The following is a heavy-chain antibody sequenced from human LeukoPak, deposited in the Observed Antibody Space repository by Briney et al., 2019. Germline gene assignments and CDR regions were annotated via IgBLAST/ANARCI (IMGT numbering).Heavy chain of an antibody. V-gene: IGHV4-30-4*08. J-gene: IGHJ5*02. CDR2: IFYSGST. CDR1: GGSISGYY. CDR3: ARGPFNLYGERRGFDP. D-gene: IGHD4-17*01. Sequence: SETLSLTCNVSGGSISGYYWSWIRQPPGKGLEWIGYIFYSGSTYYNPSLKSRVTISVDTSKNQFSLKLSSLTAADTAVYYCARGPFNLYGERRGFDPWGQGTLVTVSS.